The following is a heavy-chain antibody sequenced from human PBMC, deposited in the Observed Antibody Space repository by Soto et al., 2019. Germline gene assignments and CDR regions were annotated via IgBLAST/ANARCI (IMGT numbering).Heavy chain of an antibody. Sequence: QVQLVESGGGVVQPGRSLELYCAACGFTFSSYALHWVRQAPGKGLDWVAVISSDVNYKYYADSVKGRFTISRDNSRDTLYLQMNSLRAEDTAVYYCARQQIRGVWLFDFWVQGTLVTVSS. CDR3: ARQQIRGVWLFDF. J-gene: IGHJ4*02. D-gene: IGHD6-13*01. V-gene: IGHV3-30-3*01. CDR1: GFTFSSYA. CDR2: ISSDVNYK.